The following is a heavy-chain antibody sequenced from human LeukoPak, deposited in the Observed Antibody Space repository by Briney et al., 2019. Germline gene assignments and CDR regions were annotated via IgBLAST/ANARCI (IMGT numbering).Heavy chain of an antibody. V-gene: IGHV3-21*01. CDR3: ARRSHDSSGLYYFDY. CDR2: ISSGSSYI. Sequence: PGGSLRLSCAASGFTFSSYAMSWVRQAPGKGLEWVSSISSGSSYIYYADSVKGRFTISRDNAKNSLYLQMSSLRAEDTAVYYCARRSHDSSGLYYFDYWGQGTLVTVSS. CDR1: GFTFSSYA. D-gene: IGHD3-22*01. J-gene: IGHJ4*02.